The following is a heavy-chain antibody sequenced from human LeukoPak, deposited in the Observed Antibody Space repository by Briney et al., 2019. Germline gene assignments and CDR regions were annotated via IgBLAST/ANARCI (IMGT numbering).Heavy chain of an antibody. Sequence: GGSLRLSCAASGFTFDDYAMHWVRQAPGKGLEWVSGISWNSGSIGYADSVKGRFTISRDNAKNSLYLQMNSLRAEDTALYYCAKDSTWDYDSSGTVFDYGGQGTLVTVSS. D-gene: IGHD3-22*01. CDR3: AKDSTWDYDSSGTVFDY. V-gene: IGHV3-9*01. J-gene: IGHJ4*02. CDR1: GFTFDDYA. CDR2: ISWNSGSI.